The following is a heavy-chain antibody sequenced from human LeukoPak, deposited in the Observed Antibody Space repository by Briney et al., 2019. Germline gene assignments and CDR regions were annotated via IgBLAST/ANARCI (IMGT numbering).Heavy chain of an antibody. V-gene: IGHV1-2*02. CDR1: GYTFTGYY. Sequence: ASVKVSCKASGYTFTGYYMHWVRQAPGQGLEWMGWINPNSGGTNYAQKFQGRVTMTRDTSISTAYMELSRLRPDDTAEYYCARAVDYYGSGSYYNPLDYWGQGTLVTVSS. J-gene: IGHJ4*02. CDR3: ARAVDYYGSGSYYNPLDY. D-gene: IGHD3-10*01. CDR2: INPNSGGT.